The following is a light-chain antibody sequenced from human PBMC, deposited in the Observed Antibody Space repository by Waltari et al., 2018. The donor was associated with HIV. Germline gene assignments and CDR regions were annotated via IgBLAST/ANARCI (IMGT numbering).Light chain of an antibody. CDR2: SDT. J-gene: IGLJ3*02. CDR1: SSNIGRNT. V-gene: IGLV1-44*01. Sequence: QSVLTQPPSASGTPGQRVTMSCSGSSSNIGRNTVNWYQQLPGTAPKLLIFSDTQGPAGVPYRFSCSKAGTAAALAISGRQSGDEGDYYCAAWDDSLNDHGVYGGGTRVTVL. CDR3: AAWDDSLNDHGV.